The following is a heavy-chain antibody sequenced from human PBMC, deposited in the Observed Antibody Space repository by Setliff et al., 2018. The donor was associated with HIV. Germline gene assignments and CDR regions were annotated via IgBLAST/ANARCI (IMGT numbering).Heavy chain of an antibody. D-gene: IGHD3-22*01. CDR1: GASISDGTFY. Sequence: KSSETLSLTCTVSGASISDGTFYWSWIRQPAGKGLEWIGHLYIRTGTTNYSPSLRSRVTISVDTSKNQFSLKLNSVTAADTAVYYCARHAVPHYYDSSGPSWGPGTLVTVSS. V-gene: IGHV4-61*09. CDR2: LYIRTGTT. J-gene: IGHJ5*02. CDR3: ARHAVPHYYDSSGPS.